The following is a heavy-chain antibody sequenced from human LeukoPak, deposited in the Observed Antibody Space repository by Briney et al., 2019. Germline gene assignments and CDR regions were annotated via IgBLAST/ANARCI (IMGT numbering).Heavy chain of an antibody. V-gene: IGHV1-2*02. Sequence: ASVKVSCKASGYTFTGYDMHWVRQAPGQGLEWMGWINPNSGGTNYAQKFQGRVTMTRDTSSSTAYMELSRLRFDDTVVYYCARGPRITIFGVVMANDAFDIWGQGTMVTVSS. D-gene: IGHD3-3*01. CDR1: GYTFTGYD. J-gene: IGHJ3*02. CDR2: INPNSGGT. CDR3: ARGPRITIFGVVMANDAFDI.